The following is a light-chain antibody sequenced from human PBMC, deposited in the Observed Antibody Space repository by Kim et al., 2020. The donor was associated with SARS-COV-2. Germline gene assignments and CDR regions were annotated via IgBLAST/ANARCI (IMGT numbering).Light chain of an antibody. CDR1: QSVSSN. V-gene: IGKV3-15*01. CDR3: QQYNKWPPMYT. J-gene: IGKJ2*01. Sequence: EIVMTQSPATLSVSPGERATLSCRASQSVSSNLAWYQQRPDQTPRLLIYAASTRATGIPARFSGSGSGTEFTLTISSLQSEDFAVYYCQQYNKWPPMYTFGQGTKLEI. CDR2: AAS.